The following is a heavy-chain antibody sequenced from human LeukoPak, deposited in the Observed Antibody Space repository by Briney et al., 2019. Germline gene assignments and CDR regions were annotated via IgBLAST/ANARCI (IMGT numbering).Heavy chain of an antibody. Sequence: GGSLRLSRAASGFTVSSNYKSWVRQAPGKGLEWVSVIYSGGSTYYADSVKGRFTISRDNSKNTLYLQMNSLRAEDTAVYYCARVVLHVRLTVGMYFQHWGQGTLVTVSS. V-gene: IGHV3-66*02. D-gene: IGHD4-23*01. CDR1: GFTVSSNY. J-gene: IGHJ1*01. CDR2: IYSGGST. CDR3: ARVVLHVRLTVGMYFQH.